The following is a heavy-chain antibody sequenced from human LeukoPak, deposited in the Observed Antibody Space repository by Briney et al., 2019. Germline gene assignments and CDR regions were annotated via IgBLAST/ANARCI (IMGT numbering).Heavy chain of an antibody. CDR3: ARDGSAGTSFDI. Sequence: SETLSLTCAVSGGSISSSNWWSWVRQPPGKGLEWIGEIYHSGSTNYNPSLKSRVTIPVDKSKNQISLTLSSVTAAAPAVSYCARDGSAGTSFDIWGQGTRVTVSS. D-gene: IGHD6-13*01. CDR2: IYHSGST. J-gene: IGHJ3*02. V-gene: IGHV4-4*02. CDR1: GGSISSSNW.